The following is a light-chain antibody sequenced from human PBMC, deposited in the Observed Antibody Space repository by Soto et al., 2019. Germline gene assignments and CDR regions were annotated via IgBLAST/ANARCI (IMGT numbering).Light chain of an antibody. CDR3: SSYTNSGSVI. Sequence: QSVLTQPPSVSGSPGQSVTISCTGSSSDVGDDDRVSWYQQSPGTAPRLIIYDVRNRPSGVPDLFSGSRSVNTASLTISGLQLEDETDYYCSSYTNSGSVIFGGGTKLTVL. V-gene: IGLV2-18*02. CDR1: SSDVGDDDR. J-gene: IGLJ2*01. CDR2: DVR.